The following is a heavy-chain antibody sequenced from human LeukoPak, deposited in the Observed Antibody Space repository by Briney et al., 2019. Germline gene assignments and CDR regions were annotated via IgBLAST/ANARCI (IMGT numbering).Heavy chain of an antibody. CDR2: INPNSGGT. V-gene: IGHV1-2*02. CDR1: GYTFTGYY. Sequence: EASVNVSCKASGYTFTGYYMHWVRQAPGQGLEWMGWINPNSGGTNYAQKFQGRVTMTRDTSISTAYMELSRLRSDDTAVYYCSQSRGAFDIWGQGTMVTVSS. CDR3: SQSRGAFDI. J-gene: IGHJ3*02.